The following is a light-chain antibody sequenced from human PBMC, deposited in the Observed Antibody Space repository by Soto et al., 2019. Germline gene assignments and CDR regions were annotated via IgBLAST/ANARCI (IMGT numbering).Light chain of an antibody. J-gene: IGKJ1*01. CDR3: LQHNAYPWT. CDR1: QGISND. V-gene: IGKV1-17*01. Sequence: DIQMTQSPSSLSASVGDRVTITCRASQGISNDLGWYQQKPGKAPKRLIYAATRLQSGVPSRFSGSGSGKEFTLTISTLQPDDAATYYCLQHNAYPWTFGQGTRVEIK. CDR2: AAT.